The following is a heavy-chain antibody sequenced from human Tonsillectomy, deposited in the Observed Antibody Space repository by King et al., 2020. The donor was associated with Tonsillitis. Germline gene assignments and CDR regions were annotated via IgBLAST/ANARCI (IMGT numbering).Heavy chain of an antibody. J-gene: IGHJ3*01. D-gene: IGHD3-16*02. Sequence: VQLVESGGGVVQPGGSLRLSCAASGFTFSSYGMHWVRQAPGKGLEWVAFIRYDGNTKYYADSVKGRFTISRDNSKNTLYLQMNSLRAEDTAVYSCAKRITFGEVISDAFNFWGQGTMVTVSS. CDR1: GFTFSSYG. CDR3: AKRITFGEVISDAFNF. CDR2: IRYDGNTK. V-gene: IGHV3-30*02.